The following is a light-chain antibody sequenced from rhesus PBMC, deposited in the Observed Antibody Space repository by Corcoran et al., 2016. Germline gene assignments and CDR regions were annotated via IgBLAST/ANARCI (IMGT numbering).Light chain of an antibody. Sequence: QVILTQSPATLSLSPGERATLSCRASQSVSSSLAWYQQKPGQAPRLLIYGACSRATGIPDRFSGRGSGTEFTLPISSLEPEDFAVYYCQKYSSSPTFGGGTKVEIK. CDR3: QKYSSSPT. J-gene: IGKJ4*01. CDR1: QSVSSS. V-gene: IGKV3-53*02. CDR2: GAC.